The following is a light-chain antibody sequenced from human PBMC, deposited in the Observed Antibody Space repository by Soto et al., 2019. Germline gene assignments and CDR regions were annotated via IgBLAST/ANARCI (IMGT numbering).Light chain of an antibody. Sequence: QSALTQPASVSGSPGQSITISCTGTSSDVGGYDYVSWYQQHPGKAPKLMIYDVSNRPSGVSNRFAGSKSGNTASLTISGRQAEDEADSYCRSYTSSSTVVFGGGTKLTVL. V-gene: IGLV2-14*01. CDR3: RSYTSSSTVV. J-gene: IGLJ2*01. CDR1: SSDVGGYDY. CDR2: DVS.